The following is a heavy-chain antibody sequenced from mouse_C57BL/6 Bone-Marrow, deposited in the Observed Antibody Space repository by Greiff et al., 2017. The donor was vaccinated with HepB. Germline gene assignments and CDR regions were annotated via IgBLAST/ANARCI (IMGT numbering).Heavy chain of an antibody. CDR2: IDPSDSYT. CDR3: AREGLLRWYCDV. V-gene: IGHV1-50*01. J-gene: IGHJ1*03. CDR1: GYTFTSYW. Sequence: VQLQQSGAELVKPGASVKLSCKASGYTFTSYWMQWVKQRPGQGLEWIGEIDPSDSYTNYNQKFKGKATLTVDTSSSTAYMQLSSLTSEDSAVYYCAREGLLRWYCDVWGTGTTVTVSS. D-gene: IGHD1-1*01.